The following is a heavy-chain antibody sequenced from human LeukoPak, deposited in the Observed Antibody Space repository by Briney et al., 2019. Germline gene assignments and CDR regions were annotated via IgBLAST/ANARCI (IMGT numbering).Heavy chain of an antibody. CDR3: ARVGSSGWYPTSNWFDP. V-gene: IGHV1-2*02. Sequence: ASVKVSFKGSGYTFTGYYMHWGGQAPGQGVEGVGWINPNSGGTNYAQKFQGRVTMTRDTSISTAYMELSSLRSEDTAVYYCARVGSSGWYPTSNWFDPWGQGTLVTVSS. CDR2: INPNSGGT. CDR1: GYTFTGYY. D-gene: IGHD6-19*01. J-gene: IGHJ5*02.